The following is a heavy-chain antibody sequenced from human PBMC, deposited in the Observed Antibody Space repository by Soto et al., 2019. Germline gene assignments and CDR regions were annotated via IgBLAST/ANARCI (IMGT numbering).Heavy chain of an antibody. CDR3: AKDVRPDGYWDLDY. CDR2: IYGNGGGT. D-gene: IGHD5-12*01. V-gene: IGHV3-23*01. J-gene: IGHJ4*02. Sequence: PGGSLRLSCAASGFPFSNYAMNWVRQAPGKGLEWVSGIYGNGGGTFYADSVKGRFTISRDNSRNTLYLQMNSLRAEDTAVYYCAKDVRPDGYWDLDYWGQGTPVTVSS. CDR1: GFPFSNYA.